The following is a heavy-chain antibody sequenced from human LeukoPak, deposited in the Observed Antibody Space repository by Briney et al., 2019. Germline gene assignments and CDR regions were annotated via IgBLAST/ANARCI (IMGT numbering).Heavy chain of an antibody. J-gene: IGHJ6*02. CDR3: AREIVVVPAAMYVGGYYYYGMDV. D-gene: IGHD2-2*01. Sequence: ASVKVSCKASGYTFTSYYMHWVRQAPGQGLEWMGIINPSGGSTSYAQKFQGRVTMTRDTSTSTVYMELSSLRSEDTAVYYCAREIVVVPAAMYVGGYYYYGMDVWGQGTTVTVSS. V-gene: IGHV1-46*01. CDR2: INPSGGST. CDR1: GYTFTSYY.